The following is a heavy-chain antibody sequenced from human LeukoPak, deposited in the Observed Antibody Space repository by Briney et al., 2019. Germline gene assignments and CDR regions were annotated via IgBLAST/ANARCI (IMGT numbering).Heavy chain of an antibody. Sequence: GASVKVSCKASGYTFTNYYIHWVRQAPGQGLEWMGWINPKSGGTNYAQKFQGRVTMTRDTSISTAYMELSRLRSDDTAVYYCARDGEERLLWFGSGEFDYWGQGTLVTVSS. CDR3: ARDGEERLLWFGSGEFDY. J-gene: IGHJ4*02. CDR2: INPKSGGT. D-gene: IGHD3-10*01. V-gene: IGHV1-2*02. CDR1: GYTFTNYY.